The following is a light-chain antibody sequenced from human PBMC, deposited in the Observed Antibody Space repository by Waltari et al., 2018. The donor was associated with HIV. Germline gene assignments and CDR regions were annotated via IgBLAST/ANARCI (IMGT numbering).Light chain of an antibody. CDR1: ISNIGANY. V-gene: IGLV1-51*02. J-gene: IGLJ3*02. Sequence: QSVLTQPPSVSAAPGQKVTISSSGSISNIGANYLSWFQQLPGTAPKLLIYENNIRPSGIPDRFSGSKSGTSATLGITGLQTGDEADYYCGTWDSSLSAWVFGGGTKLTVL. CDR2: ENN. CDR3: GTWDSSLSAWV.